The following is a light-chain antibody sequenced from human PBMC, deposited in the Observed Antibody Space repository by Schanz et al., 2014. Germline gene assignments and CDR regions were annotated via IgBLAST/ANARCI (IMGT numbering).Light chain of an antibody. CDR1: QSVSSY. CDR2: GAS. CDR3: QQRSIWPWT. J-gene: IGKJ1*01. V-gene: IGKV3-11*01. Sequence: EIVLTQSPGTLSLSPGERATLSCRASQSVSSYLAWYQQKPGQAPRLLISGASSRATGIPDRFSGSGSGTDFTLTISRLEPEDFAVYYCQQRSIWPWTFGQGTKVEIK.